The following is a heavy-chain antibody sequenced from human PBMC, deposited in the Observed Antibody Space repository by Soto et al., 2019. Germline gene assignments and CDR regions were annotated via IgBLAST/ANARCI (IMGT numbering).Heavy chain of an antibody. CDR1: GYTFTSYA. D-gene: IGHD6-13*01. J-gene: IGHJ6*02. CDR2: INAGNGNT. Sequence: ASVKVSCKASGYTFTSYAMHWVRQAPGQRLEWMGWINAGNGNTKYSQKFQGRVTITRDTSASTAYMELSSLRSEDTAVYYCARQAAGTGYYYYYGMDVWGQGTTVTVYS. V-gene: IGHV1-3*01. CDR3: ARQAAGTGYYYYYGMDV.